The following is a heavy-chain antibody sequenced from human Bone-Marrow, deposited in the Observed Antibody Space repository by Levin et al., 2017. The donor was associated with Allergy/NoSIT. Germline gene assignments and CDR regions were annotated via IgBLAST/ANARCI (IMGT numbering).Heavy chain of an antibody. Sequence: ASVKVSCKASGYSLGSYAMTWVRQAPGQGLEWMGWISAYNVTPKYAQKFQGRVTMTTDTSTGTAYMELRGLRSDDTAVYYCARVRGDSYDFYSGYHWFDPWGQGILVTVSS. CDR2: ISAYNVTP. CDR1: GYSLGSYA. V-gene: IGHV1-18*01. J-gene: IGHJ5*02. D-gene: IGHD3-3*01. CDR3: ARVRGDSYDFYSGYHWFDP.